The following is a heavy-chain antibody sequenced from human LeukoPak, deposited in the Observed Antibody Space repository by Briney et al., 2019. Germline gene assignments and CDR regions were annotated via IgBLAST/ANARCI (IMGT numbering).Heavy chain of an antibody. CDR1: GFTFDDYA. CDR2: ISWNSGSI. CDR3: AMSRHYYDSSGYPADY. V-gene: IGHV3-9*01. Sequence: TGGSLRLSCAASGFTFDDYAMHWVRHAPGKGLEWVSGISWNSGSIGYADSVKGRFTISRDNAKNSLYLQMKSLRAEDTALYYCAMSRHYYDSSGYPADYWGQGTLVTVSS. J-gene: IGHJ4*02. D-gene: IGHD3-22*01.